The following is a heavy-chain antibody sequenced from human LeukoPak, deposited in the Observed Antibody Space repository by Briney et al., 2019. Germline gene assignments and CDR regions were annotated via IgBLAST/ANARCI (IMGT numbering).Heavy chain of an antibody. CDR1: GGSFSGYY. V-gene: IGHV4-34*01. Sequence: SETLSLTCAVYGGSFSGYYWSWIRQPPGKGLEWIGEINHSGSTNYNPSLKSRVTISVDTSKNQFSLKLSSVTAADTAVYYCAAAPPGNYDYDNGAFLIWGQGTLVTVSS. D-gene: IGHD3-22*01. CDR2: INHSGST. CDR3: AAAPPGNYDYDNGAFLI. J-gene: IGHJ4*02.